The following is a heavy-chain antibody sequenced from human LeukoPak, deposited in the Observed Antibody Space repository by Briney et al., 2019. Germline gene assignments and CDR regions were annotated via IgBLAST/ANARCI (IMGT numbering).Heavy chain of an antibody. CDR2: IRADGGST. CDR1: GFTFRDYT. V-gene: IGHV3-64*01. Sequence: PGGSLRLSCAASGFTFRDYTMHWVRQAPGKGLESVSVIRADGGSTSYASSVRGRFTISRDNSKDILFLHLGSLTSDALAVYYCARGSYYYDHSGYALDVWGQGTMVTVSS. J-gene: IGHJ3*01. CDR3: ARGSYYYDHSGYALDV. D-gene: IGHD3-22*01.